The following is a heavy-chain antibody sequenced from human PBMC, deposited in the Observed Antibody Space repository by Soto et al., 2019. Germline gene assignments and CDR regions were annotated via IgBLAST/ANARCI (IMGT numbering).Heavy chain of an antibody. D-gene: IGHD1-20*01. J-gene: IGHJ6*02. CDR3: ARVAYKNGIYYYYYGMDV. V-gene: IGHV4-34*01. CDR1: GGSFSGYY. CDR2: INHSGST. Sequence: QVQLQQWGAGLLKPSETLSLTCAVYGGSFSGYYWSWIRQPPGKGLEWIGEINHSGSTNYNPSLKSRVTISVDTSKNQFSLKLSSVTAADTAVYYCARVAYKNGIYYYYYGMDVWGQGTTVTVSS.